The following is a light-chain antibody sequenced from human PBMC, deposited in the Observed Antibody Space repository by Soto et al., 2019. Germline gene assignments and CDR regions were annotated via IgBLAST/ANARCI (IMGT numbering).Light chain of an antibody. CDR2: AAS. V-gene: IGKV1-39*01. Sequence: DIQMTQSPSSLSASVGDRLTITCRASQGISTYLNWYQQKPGKAPNLLIYAASTLQSGVPSTFSGSASGTDFTLTISSLQPEDFATYYCHQTYSVPPTFGQGTKVDIK. CDR3: HQTYSVPPT. CDR1: QGISTY. J-gene: IGKJ1*01.